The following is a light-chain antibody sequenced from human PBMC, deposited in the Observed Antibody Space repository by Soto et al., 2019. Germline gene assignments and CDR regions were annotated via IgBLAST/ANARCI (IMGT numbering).Light chain of an antibody. CDR3: GTWDSSLREVV. V-gene: IGLV1-51*02. J-gene: IGLJ2*01. CDR1: SSNIENNY. Sequence: QAVVTQPPSVSAAPGQKVTISCSGSSSNIENNYVSWYQQLPGTAPQVLIYENDKRPSGIPDRFSASKSGTSATLGITGLQTGDEADYYCGTWDSSLREVVFGGGTKVTVL. CDR2: END.